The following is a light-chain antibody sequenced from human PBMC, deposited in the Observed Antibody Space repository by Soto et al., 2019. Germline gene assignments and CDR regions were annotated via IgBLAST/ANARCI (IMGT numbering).Light chain of an antibody. J-gene: IGLJ1*01. Sequence: QSVLTQPASVSGSPGQSITISCTGTSSDIGGYNYVSWYQHHPGRAPILMIYDVSNRPSGISNLFSGSKSGNTASLTISGLQAEDEADYYCSSYTSSVTPYYVFGRGTKVTVL. CDR1: SSDIGGYNY. V-gene: IGLV2-14*03. CDR2: DVS. CDR3: SSYTSSVTPYYV.